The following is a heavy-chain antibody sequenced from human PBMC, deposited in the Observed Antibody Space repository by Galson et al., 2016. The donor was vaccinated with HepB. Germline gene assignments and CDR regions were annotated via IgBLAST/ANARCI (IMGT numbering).Heavy chain of an antibody. V-gene: IGHV3-74*01. Sequence: SLRLSCAASGFSFSGYWMHWVRQASGKGLVWVSRIKSDGSVTGYADSVKGRFTISRDNAKNTVYLQMNSLRAEDTAVYYCAREFYYGMDVWGQGTTVTASS. CDR3: AREFYYGMDV. CDR1: GFSFSGYW. J-gene: IGHJ6*02. CDR2: IKSDGSVT.